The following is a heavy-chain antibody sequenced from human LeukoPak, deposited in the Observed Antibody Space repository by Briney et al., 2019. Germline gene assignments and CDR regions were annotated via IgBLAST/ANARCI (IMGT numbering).Heavy chain of an antibody. V-gene: IGHV1-69*05. CDR3: ARGAVPATLPTSFDY. CDR1: GGTFSSYG. J-gene: IGHJ4*02. CDR2: IIPIFGTT. Sequence: SVKVSCKASGGTFSSYGIGWVRQAPGQGLEWMGGIIPIFGTTNYARKLQGRVTITTDESTSTAYMELSSLRSEDTAVYYCARGAVPATLPTSFDYWGQGTLVTVSS. D-gene: IGHD2-2*01.